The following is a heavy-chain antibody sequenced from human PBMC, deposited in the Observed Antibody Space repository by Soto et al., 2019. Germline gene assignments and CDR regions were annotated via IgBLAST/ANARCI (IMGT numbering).Heavy chain of an antibody. D-gene: IGHD3-10*01. J-gene: IGHJ6*02. CDR2: IDPSDSYT. V-gene: IGHV5-10-1*01. CDR3: ATQYYGSYYGMDV. CDR1: GYSFTNFW. Sequence: GESLKISCKGSGYSFTNFWISWVRQMPGKGLEWMGRIDPSDSYTNYSPSFQGHVTISADKSISTAYLQWSSLKASDTAMYYCATQYYGSYYGMDVWGQGTTVTVSS.